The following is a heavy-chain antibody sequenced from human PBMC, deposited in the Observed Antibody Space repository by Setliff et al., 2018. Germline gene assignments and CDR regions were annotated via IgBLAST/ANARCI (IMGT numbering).Heavy chain of an antibody. CDR1: GFTFSSYA. CDR2: ISGSGGST. J-gene: IGHJ4*02. V-gene: IGHV3-23*01. D-gene: IGHD1-26*01. CDR3: AKDCSSSGSY. Sequence: GESLKISCAASGFTFSSYAMSWVRQAPGKGLEWVSAISGSGGSTYYADSVKGRFTISRNNSKNTPYLQMNSLRAEDTAVYYCAKDCSSSGSYYGQGTLVTVSS.